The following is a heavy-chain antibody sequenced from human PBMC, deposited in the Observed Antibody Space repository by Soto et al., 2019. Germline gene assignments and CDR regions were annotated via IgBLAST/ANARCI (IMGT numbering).Heavy chain of an antibody. V-gene: IGHV1-69*06. Sequence: ASVKVSCKASGGTFSSYAISWVRQATGQGLEWMGGIIPIFGTANYAQKFQGRVTITADKSTSTAYMELSSLRSEDTAVYYCASDPPYYDSSGYYYAYWGQGTLVTVSS. CDR1: GGTFSSYA. CDR2: IIPIFGTA. D-gene: IGHD3-22*01. CDR3: ASDPPYYDSSGYYYAY. J-gene: IGHJ4*02.